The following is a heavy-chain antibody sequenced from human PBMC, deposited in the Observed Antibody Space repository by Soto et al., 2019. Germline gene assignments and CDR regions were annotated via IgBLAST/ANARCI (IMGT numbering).Heavy chain of an antibody. Sequence: PGGSLRLSCAASGFTFSSYAMSWFRQAAGKGLESGSAISGSGSSTYYADAVKGRFTISRDNSKNTLYLQMNSLRAEDTDIYYCAKGEGVCRGRSCLRYYFDYWGQGTLVTVSS. V-gene: IGHV3-23*01. D-gene: IGHD2-15*01. CDR3: AKGEGVCRGRSCLRYYFDY. J-gene: IGHJ4*02. CDR1: GFTFSSYA. CDR2: ISGSGSST.